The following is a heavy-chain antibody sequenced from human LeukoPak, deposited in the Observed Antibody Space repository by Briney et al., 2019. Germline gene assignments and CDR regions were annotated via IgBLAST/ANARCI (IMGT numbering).Heavy chain of an antibody. CDR1: GGTFSSYA. CDR3: ARGPSSGSYFDY. D-gene: IGHD6-19*01. V-gene: IGHV1-69*13. CDR2: NIPIFGTA. Sequence: SVKVSCKASGGTFSSYAISWVRQAPGQGLEWMGGNIPIFGTANYAQKFQGRVTITADESTSTAYMELSSLRSEDTAVYYCARGPSSGSYFDYWGQGTLVTVSS. J-gene: IGHJ4*02.